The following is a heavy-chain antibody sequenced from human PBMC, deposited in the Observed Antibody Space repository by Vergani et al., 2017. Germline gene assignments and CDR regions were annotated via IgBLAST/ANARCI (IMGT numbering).Heavy chain of an antibody. CDR2: INPNSGGT. J-gene: IGHJ3*02. D-gene: IGHD3-10*01. V-gene: IGHV1-2*04. CDR1: GYTFTGYY. CDR3: AGVNLRRGHYYGSGTIGDAFDI. Sequence: QVQLVQSGAEVKKPGASVKVSCKASGYTFTGYYMHWVRQAPGQGLEWMGWINPNSGGTNYAQKFQGWVTMTRDTSISTAYMELSRLRSDDTAVYYCAGVNLRRGHYYGSGTIGDAFDIWGQGTMVTVSS.